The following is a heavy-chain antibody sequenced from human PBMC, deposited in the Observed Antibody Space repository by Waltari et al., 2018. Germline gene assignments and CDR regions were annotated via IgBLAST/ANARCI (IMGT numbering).Heavy chain of an antibody. D-gene: IGHD2-2*01. CDR3: ARRLGYCSSTSCLAFDI. Sequence: QVQLRQWGAGLLKPSETLSLTCAVYGGSFSGYFWSWIRQPPGKGLEGLGEINHSGGTTYNPSLKSRLTISVDTAKSQFSLRLSSETAADTAVYYCARRLGYCSSTSCLAFDIWGQGTMVTVSS. J-gene: IGHJ3*02. CDR1: GGSFSGYF. V-gene: IGHV4-34*01. CDR2: INHSGGT.